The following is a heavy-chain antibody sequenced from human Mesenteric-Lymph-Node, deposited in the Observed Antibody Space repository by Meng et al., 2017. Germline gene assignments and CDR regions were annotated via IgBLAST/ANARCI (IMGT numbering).Heavy chain of an antibody. CDR3: AKGLGPFDY. D-gene: IGHD5-12*01. V-gene: IGHV3-23*01. CDR2: ISGSGGST. J-gene: IGHJ4*02. CDR1: GFTVSSNY. Sequence: GESLKISCAASGFTVSSNYMSWVRQAPGKGLEWVSVISGSGGSTYYADSVKGRFTISRDNSKNTLYLQMNSLRAEDTAVYYCAKGLGPFDYWGQGTLVTVSS.